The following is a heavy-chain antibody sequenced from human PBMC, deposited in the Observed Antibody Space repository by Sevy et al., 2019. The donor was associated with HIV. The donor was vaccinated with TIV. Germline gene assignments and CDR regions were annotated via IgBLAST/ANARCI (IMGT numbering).Heavy chain of an antibody. J-gene: IGHJ4*02. CDR2: ISYDGSNK. Sequence: GGSLRLSCAASGFTFSSYAMHWVRQAPGKGLEWVAVISYDGSNKYCADSVKGRFTISRDNSKNTLYLQMNSLRAEDTAVYYCARDHGAAFGGVIVPDYWGQGTLVTVSS. V-gene: IGHV3-30-3*01. CDR1: GFTFSSYA. CDR3: ARDHGAAFGGVIVPDY. D-gene: IGHD3-16*02.